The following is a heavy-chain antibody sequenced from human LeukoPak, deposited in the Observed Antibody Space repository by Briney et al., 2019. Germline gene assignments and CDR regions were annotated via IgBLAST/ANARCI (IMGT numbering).Heavy chain of an antibody. V-gene: IGHV4-38-2*02. D-gene: IGHD3-22*01. CDR3: ARGIPLNYYYDIRYYAPPGYYFDY. J-gene: IGHJ4*02. Sequence: SETLSLTCTVSGYSISSGYYWGWIRQPPGKGLEWIGSIHHSGSTNYNPSLKSRVTISVDTSKNQFSLKLSSVTAADTAVYYCARGIPLNYYYDIRYYAPPGYYFDYWGQGTLVTVSS. CDR1: GYSISSGYY. CDR2: IHHSGST.